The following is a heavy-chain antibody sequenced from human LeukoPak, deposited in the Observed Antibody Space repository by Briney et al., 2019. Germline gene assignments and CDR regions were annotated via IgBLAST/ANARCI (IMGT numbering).Heavy chain of an antibody. CDR2: ISTYNGNT. CDR1: GYTFTTYG. D-gene: IGHD6-13*01. CDR3: ARVAAAGTGPDY. J-gene: IGHJ4*02. V-gene: IGHV1-18*01. Sequence: GASVKVSCKASGYTFTTYGITWVRQAPGQGLEWMGWISTYNGNTNYAQKFQGRVTMTIDTSTSTAYMELRSLKSDDTAVYYCARVAAAGTGPDYWGQGILVTVSS.